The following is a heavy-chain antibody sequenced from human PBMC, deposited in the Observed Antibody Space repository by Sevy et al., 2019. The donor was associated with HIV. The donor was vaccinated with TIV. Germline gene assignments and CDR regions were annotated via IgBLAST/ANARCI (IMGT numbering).Heavy chain of an antibody. CDR3: ATAGRLGLPTALYYFDY. V-gene: IGHV4-38-2*01. D-gene: IGHD2-2*01. Sequence: SETLSLTCAVSAYSISSGYYWGWIRQPPGEGLEWIGSIHNSGDTYYNPSLKSRVTISVDTSKNQFSLSLSYVSAADTAVYYCATAGRLGLPTALYYFDYWGQGTLVTVSS. J-gene: IGHJ4*02. CDR1: AYSISSGYY. CDR2: IHNSGDT.